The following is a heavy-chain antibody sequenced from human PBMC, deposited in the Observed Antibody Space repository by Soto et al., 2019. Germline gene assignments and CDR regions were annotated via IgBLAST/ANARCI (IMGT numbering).Heavy chain of an antibody. D-gene: IGHD2-2*01. J-gene: IGHJ4*02. Sequence: GASVKVSCKASGYTFTSYGISWVRQAPGQGLEWMGWISAYNGNTNYAQKLQGRDTMTTDTSTSTAYMELRSLSSDDTAVYYCARDEGYCSSTSCLTYYFDYWGQGTLVTVSS. CDR3: ARDEGYCSSTSCLTYYFDY. CDR2: ISAYNGNT. CDR1: GYTFTSYG. V-gene: IGHV1-18*01.